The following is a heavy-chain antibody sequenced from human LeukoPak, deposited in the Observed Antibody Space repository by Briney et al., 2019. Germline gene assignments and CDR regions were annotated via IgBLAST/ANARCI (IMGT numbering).Heavy chain of an antibody. Sequence: GGSLRLSCAASGFSFSTYSMNWVRQAPGKGLEWVSSISRSGTYIYYADSLKGRFTISRDNARNSVNLQMNSLRAEDTAVYYCAKSLYGSGSYYNWFDPWGQGTLVTVSS. CDR2: ISRSGTYI. D-gene: IGHD3-10*01. CDR1: GFSFSTYS. J-gene: IGHJ5*02. CDR3: AKSLYGSGSYYNWFDP. V-gene: IGHV3-21*01.